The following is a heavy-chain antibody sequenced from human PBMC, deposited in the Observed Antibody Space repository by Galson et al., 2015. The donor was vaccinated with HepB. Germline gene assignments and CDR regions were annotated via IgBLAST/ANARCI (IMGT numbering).Heavy chain of an antibody. J-gene: IGHJ6*02. D-gene: IGHD3-10*01. CDR3: ARRISLVRGIITRPDYYYGMDV. CDR2: ISGTGDKT. CDR1: GFTFRNYG. Sequence: SLRLSCAASGFTFRNYGLSWVRQAPGKGLQWVSAISGTGDKTYYAASLKGRFTISRDNAKNSLYLQMDSLRAEDTAVYYCARRISLVRGIITRPDYYYGMDVWGQGTTVTVAS. V-gene: IGHV3-23*01.